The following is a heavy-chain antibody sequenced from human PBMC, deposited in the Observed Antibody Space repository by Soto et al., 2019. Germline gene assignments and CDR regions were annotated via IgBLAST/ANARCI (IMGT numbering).Heavy chain of an antibody. CDR1: GFTFATYD. J-gene: IGHJ4*01. D-gene: IGHD1-1*01. CDR2: ISATGIST. Sequence: GSLRLSCAASGFTFATYDMSWVRQAPGKGLEWVSAISATGISTHYADSVKGRVTISRDNSANTLSLEMSSLTAEDTAVYYCARDKDTSSWTGFDFWGHGTLVTVSS. CDR3: ARDKDTSSWTGFDF. V-gene: IGHV3-23*01.